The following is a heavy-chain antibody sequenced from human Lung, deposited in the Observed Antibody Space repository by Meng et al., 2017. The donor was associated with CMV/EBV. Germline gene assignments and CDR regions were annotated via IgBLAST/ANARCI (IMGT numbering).Heavy chain of an antibody. CDR2: INNDESRK. Sequence: GESLKISCAASGFTFSRYWMHWARQAPGKGLVWVSRINNDESRKAYANSVKGRFTIYRDTAKNTLYLQMNSLRAEDTAVYYCARERFDDGDYGLDYWGQGTLVTVSS. V-gene: IGHV3-74*01. J-gene: IGHJ4*02. CDR1: GFTFSRYW. CDR3: ARERFDDGDYGLDY. D-gene: IGHD4-17*01.